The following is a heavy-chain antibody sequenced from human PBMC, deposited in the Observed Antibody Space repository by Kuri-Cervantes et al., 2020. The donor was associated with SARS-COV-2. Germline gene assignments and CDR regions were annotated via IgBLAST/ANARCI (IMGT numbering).Heavy chain of an antibody. CDR2: VRYSGVT. CDR3: VLRGPIAVLIHYAFHV. J-gene: IGHJ3*01. Sequence: SETLSLTCTVSGVSVRGSSYYWGWIRQAPGKGLEWIGSVRYSGVTSYNPSLKSRASVSVDPSQNQFSLRLSSVTAADTAVHYCVLRGPIAVLIHYAFHVWGQGRMVTVSS. CDR1: GVSVRGSSYY. V-gene: IGHV4-39*01. D-gene: IGHD6-19*01.